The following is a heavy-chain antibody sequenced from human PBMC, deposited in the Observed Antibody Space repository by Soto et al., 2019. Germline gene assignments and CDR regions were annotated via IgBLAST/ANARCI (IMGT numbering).Heavy chain of an antibody. J-gene: IGHJ4*02. Sequence: EVKLVESGGDLVQPGGSLRLSCEASGFSFSSYWMTWVRQAPGKRLEYVAIIRQDGSEKKYVDSVMGRFTISRDNAKTSSYLPMHSLRDEDTAVYYCMTTSRDRPFDYGGQGTLVTVSS. CDR3: MTTSRDRPFDY. V-gene: IGHV3-7*03. CDR1: GFSFSSYW. CDR2: IRQDGSEK.